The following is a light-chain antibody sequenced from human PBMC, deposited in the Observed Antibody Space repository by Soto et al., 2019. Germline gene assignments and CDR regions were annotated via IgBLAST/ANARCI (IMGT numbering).Light chain of an antibody. CDR3: QQTYSFPRT. Sequence: DLEMTQSPSSVSASVGDRVTITCRASQGISSWLDWYQQKPGKAPNLLIYAASSLQSGVPSRFSGSGSGTDFTLIISSLQPEDFATYYCQQTYSFPRTFGQGTKLEIK. CDR1: QGISSW. CDR2: AAS. J-gene: IGKJ2*01. V-gene: IGKV1-12*01.